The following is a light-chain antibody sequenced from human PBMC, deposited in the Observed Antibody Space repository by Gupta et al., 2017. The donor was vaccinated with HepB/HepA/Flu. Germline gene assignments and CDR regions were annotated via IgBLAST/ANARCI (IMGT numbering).Light chain of an antibody. J-gene: IGKJ4*01. CDR3: QQYYSTPLT. Sequence: IVITQSPNSLAVSLCARVTVNCKASQNVLYSSNNKNNLAGYQQNPGQPPKLLIDWASTRESGVPDRFSGSGSRTDCSRTISSLQAEDVVVYFCQQYYSTPLTFGGGTKVEIK. CDR1: QNVLYSSNNKNN. CDR2: WAS. V-gene: IGKV4-1*01.